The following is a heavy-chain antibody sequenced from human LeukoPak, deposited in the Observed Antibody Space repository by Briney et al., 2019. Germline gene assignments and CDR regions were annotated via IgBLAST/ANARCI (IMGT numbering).Heavy chain of an antibody. D-gene: IGHD3-10*01. CDR1: GYTFTGYY. V-gene: IGHV1-2*06. CDR3: ARDYYGSGSYDPQIYGMDV. Sequence: ASVKVSCRASGYTFTGYYMHWVRQAPGQGLAWMGRINPNSGGTNYAQKFQGRVTMTRDTSISTAYMELSRLRSDDTAVYYCARDYYGSGSYDPQIYGMDVWGQGTTVTVSS. J-gene: IGHJ6*02. CDR2: INPNSGGT.